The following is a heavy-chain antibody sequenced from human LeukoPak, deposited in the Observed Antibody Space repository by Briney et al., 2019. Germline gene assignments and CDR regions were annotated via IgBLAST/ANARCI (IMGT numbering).Heavy chain of an antibody. J-gene: IGHJ4*02. Sequence: GGSVKVSCMVSGYTLTELSMHWVRQAPGKGLEWMGGFDPEDGETIYAQKFQGRVTMTEDTSTDTAYMELSSLRSEDTAVYYCARRAGAYSHPYDYWGQGTLITVSS. V-gene: IGHV1-24*01. CDR3: ARRAGAYSHPYDY. CDR1: GYTLTELS. CDR2: FDPEDGET. D-gene: IGHD4/OR15-4a*01.